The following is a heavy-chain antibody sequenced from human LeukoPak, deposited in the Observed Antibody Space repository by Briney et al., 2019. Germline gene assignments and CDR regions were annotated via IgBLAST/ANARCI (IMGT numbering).Heavy chain of an antibody. CDR2: IHHSGTT. D-gene: IGHD2-2*02. J-gene: IGHJ6*02. V-gene: IGHV4-59*01. Sequence: PSETLSLTCTVSNGSISGFYWSWIRQTPKQGLEWICYIHHSGTTNYNPSLKSRVTVSLDTSKKQFSLKLSSVTAADTAVYYCATAPILRGEGGEHYKYGMDVWGQGTTVIVSS. CDR1: NGSISGFY. CDR3: ATAPILRGEGGEHYKYGMDV.